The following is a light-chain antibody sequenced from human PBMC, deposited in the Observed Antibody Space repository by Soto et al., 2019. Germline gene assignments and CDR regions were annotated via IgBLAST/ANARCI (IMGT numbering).Light chain of an antibody. V-gene: IGLV2-14*01. J-gene: IGLJ2*01. CDR3: SSYTSGSTLVV. CDR2: DVS. Sequence: QSVLTQPASVSGSPGQSITISCTGNSSDVGGYNYVSWYQQHPGKAPKLMIYDVSNRPSEVSNRFSGSKSGNTASLTISGLQAEDEGNYYCSSYTSGSTLVVFGGGTKLTVL. CDR1: SSDVGGYNY.